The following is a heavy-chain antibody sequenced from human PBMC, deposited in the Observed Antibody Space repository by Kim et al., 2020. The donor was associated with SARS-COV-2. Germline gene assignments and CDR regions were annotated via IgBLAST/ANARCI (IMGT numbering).Heavy chain of an antibody. D-gene: IGHD2-21*02. V-gene: IGHV3-13*01. J-gene: IGHJ4*02. CDR1: GFTFSSYD. CDR3: ARGGSQTDFDY. Sequence: GESLKISCAASGFTFSSYDMHWVRQATGKGLEWVSAIGTAGDTYYPGSVKGRFTISRENAKNSLYLQMNSLRAGDTAVYYCARGGSQTDFDYWGQGTLVTVSS. CDR2: IGTAGDT.